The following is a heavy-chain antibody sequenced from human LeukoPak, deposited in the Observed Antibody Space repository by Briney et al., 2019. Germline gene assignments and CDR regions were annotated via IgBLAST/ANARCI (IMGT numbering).Heavy chain of an antibody. CDR2: LWPDGSEV. CDR1: GFTFSNCY. CDR3: ARLLGHVTTYDY. Sequence: GGSLSLSCAASGFTFSNCYMSWVRQAPGKGLERVATLWPDGSEVYYVDSVRGRFTTSRDNARNSLYLQMNSLTVEDTAVYYCARLLGHVTTYDYWGQGTLVTVSS. J-gene: IGHJ4*02. D-gene: IGHD4-11*01. V-gene: IGHV3-7*01.